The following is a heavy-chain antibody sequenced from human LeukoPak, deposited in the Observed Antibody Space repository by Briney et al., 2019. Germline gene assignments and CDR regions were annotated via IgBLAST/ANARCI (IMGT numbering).Heavy chain of an antibody. CDR1: GFTFSSYA. D-gene: IGHD3-10*01. Sequence: GGSLRLSCAASGFTFSSYAMHWVRQAPGKGLEWVAVISYDGNNKYYADSVKGRLTISRDNSKNTLHLQMNSLRAEDTAVYYCAREPPLYYYGSGMDNYFDYWGQGTLVTVSS. CDR3: AREPPLYYYGSGMDNYFDY. CDR2: ISYDGNNK. V-gene: IGHV3-30*04. J-gene: IGHJ4*02.